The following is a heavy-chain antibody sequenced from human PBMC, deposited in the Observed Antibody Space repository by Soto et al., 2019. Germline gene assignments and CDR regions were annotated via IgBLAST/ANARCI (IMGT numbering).Heavy chain of an antibody. D-gene: IGHD6-19*01. CDR3: VKDRTMAAPNDYFDY. J-gene: IGHJ4*02. CDR2: IGVDGVTT. V-gene: IGHV3-23*01. CDR1: GFTFSNFG. Sequence: EVQLLESGGDLVQPGGSLRLSCVASGFTFSNFGMSWVRQAPGQGLQWVSIIGVDGVTTYYADSVRGRFTISRDNSMNTLYLQMNSLRAEDTAIYYCVKDRTMAAPNDYFDYWGQGTLVTVSS.